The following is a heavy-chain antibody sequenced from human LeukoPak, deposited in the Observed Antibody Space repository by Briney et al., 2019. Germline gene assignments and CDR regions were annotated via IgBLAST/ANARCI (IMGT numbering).Heavy chain of an antibody. CDR2: ISTSSVYI. V-gene: IGHV3-21*01. CDR1: GFTFSVYG. CDR3: ARNVPAYYYDSSGYTDAFDI. D-gene: IGHD3-22*01. Sequence: GGSLRLSCAASGFTFSVYGMSWVRQAPGKGLEWVSSISTSSVYIYYADSVKGRFTISRDNARNSLYLQMNSLRAEDTAVYYCARNVPAYYYDSSGYTDAFDIWGQGTMVTVSS. J-gene: IGHJ3*02.